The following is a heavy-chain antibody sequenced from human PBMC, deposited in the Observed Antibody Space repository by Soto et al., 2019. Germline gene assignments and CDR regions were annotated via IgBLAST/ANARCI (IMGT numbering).Heavy chain of an antibody. Sequence: QVQLQESGPGLVKPSQTLSLTCTVSGGSISSGGYYWSRIRQHPGKGLEWIGYIYYSGSTYYNPSLKSRVTISVDTSKNQFSLKLSSVTAADTAVYYCARGSIFGVVISPTCFDYWGQGTLVTVSS. CDR2: IYYSGST. V-gene: IGHV4-31*03. CDR1: GGSISSGGYY. D-gene: IGHD3-3*01. J-gene: IGHJ4*02. CDR3: ARGSIFGVVISPTCFDY.